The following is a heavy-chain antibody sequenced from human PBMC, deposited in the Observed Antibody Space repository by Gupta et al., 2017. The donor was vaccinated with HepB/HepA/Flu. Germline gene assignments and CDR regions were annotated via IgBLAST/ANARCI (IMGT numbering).Heavy chain of an antibody. D-gene: IGHD2-15*01. V-gene: IGHV4-39*01. Sequence: QLQLQESGPGLVKPSETLSLTCTVSGGTISSSSYYWGWIRQPPGKGLEWRGRIYYSGSTPSTTHRMMRFSISVDTSKNQCSLKRLSGPAAEEHVQYSARHYGRCDLSIEPLFDAGWHGTIVTVYS. CDR2: IYYSGST. J-gene: IGHJ6*01. CDR3: ARHYGRCDLSIEPLFDA. CDR1: GGTISSSSYY.